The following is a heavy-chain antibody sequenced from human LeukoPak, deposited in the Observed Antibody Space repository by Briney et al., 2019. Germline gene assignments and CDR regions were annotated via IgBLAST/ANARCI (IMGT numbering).Heavy chain of an antibody. CDR2: IYYSGST. J-gene: IGHJ4*02. CDR3: VREYSSSWYVYFDY. CDR1: DGSISSYY. Sequence: PSETLSLTCTVSDGSISSYYWNWIRQPPGKGPEWIGSIYYSGSTNYNASLKSRVTISVDTSKNQFSLNLSSVTAADTAVYYCVREYSSSWYVYFDYWGQGALVTVSS. D-gene: IGHD6-13*01. V-gene: IGHV4-59*12.